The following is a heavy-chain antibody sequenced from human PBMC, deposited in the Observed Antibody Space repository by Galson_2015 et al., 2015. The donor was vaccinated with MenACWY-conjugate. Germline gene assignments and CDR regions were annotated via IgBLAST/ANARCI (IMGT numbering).Heavy chain of an antibody. V-gene: IGHV4-34*01. CDR1: GGSFSGYF. D-gene: IGHD2-21*01. Sequence: ETLSLPCAVYGGSFSGYFWSWVRQPPGKGLEWIGEVYPGGRTNYNPSLKSRVTMSVDTSKNQFSLKLTSVTAADTAVYYCARGAIFLSYWGQGTLVTVSS. CDR2: VYPGGRT. CDR3: ARGAIFLSY. J-gene: IGHJ4*01.